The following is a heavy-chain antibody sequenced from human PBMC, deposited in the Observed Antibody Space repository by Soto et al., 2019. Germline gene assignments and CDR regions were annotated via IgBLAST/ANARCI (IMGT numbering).Heavy chain of an antibody. CDR2: ISSTGSTI. CDR1: GFTFSKFE. Sequence: PGGSLRLSCAASGFTFSKFEINWFRQAPGKGLEWISYISSTGSTIHYADSVKGRFTISRDNAKNSLYLQMNSLRVEDTAVYYCARVSQSFIEYFQHWGQGTLVTVSS. V-gene: IGHV3-48*03. D-gene: IGHD6-19*01. J-gene: IGHJ1*01. CDR3: ARVSQSFIEYFQH.